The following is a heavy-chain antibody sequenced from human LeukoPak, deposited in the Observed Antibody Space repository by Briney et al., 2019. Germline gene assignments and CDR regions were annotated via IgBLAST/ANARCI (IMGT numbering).Heavy chain of an antibody. CDR1: GGSITSYY. CDR3: ARDSGSSGWYNWFDP. CDR2: IYYSGST. V-gene: IGHV4-59*12. D-gene: IGHD6-13*01. J-gene: IGHJ5*02. Sequence: SETLSLTCTVSGGSITSYYWSWIRQPPGKGLEWIGYIYYSGSTNYNPSLKSRVTISVDTSKNQFSLKLSSVTAADTAVYYCARDSGSSGWYNWFDPWGQGTLVTVSS.